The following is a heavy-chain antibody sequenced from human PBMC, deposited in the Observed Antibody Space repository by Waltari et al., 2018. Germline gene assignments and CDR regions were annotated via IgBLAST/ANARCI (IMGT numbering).Heavy chain of an antibody. CDR1: GFTFSSYG. Sequence: QVQLVESGGGVVQPGGSLRLSCAASGFTFSSYGMHWVRQAPGKGLEWVAFIRYDGSNKYYADSVKGRFTISRDNSKNTLYLQMNSLRAEDTAVYYCAKRSGGVPAAMDYYYYYMDVWGKGTTVTVSS. V-gene: IGHV3-30*02. J-gene: IGHJ6*03. D-gene: IGHD2-2*01. CDR2: IRYDGSNK. CDR3: AKRSGGVPAAMDYYYYYMDV.